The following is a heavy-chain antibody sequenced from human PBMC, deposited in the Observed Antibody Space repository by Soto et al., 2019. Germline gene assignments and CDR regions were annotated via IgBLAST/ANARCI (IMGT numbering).Heavy chain of an antibody. CDR1: GGSISSGGYY. CDR2: IYYSGST. D-gene: IGHD3-22*01. CDR3: ARRSGYPDLLFDY. J-gene: IGHJ4*02. Sequence: NPSETLSLTCTVSGGSISSGGYYWSWIRQHPGKGLEWIGYIYYSGSTYYNPSLKSRVTISVDTSKNQFSLKLSSVTAADTAVYYCARRSGYPDLLFDYWGQGNLVTVSS. V-gene: IGHV4-31*02.